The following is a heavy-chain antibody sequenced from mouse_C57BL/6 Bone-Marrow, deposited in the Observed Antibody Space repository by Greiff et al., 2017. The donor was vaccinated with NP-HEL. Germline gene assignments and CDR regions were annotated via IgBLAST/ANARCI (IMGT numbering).Heavy chain of an antibody. CDR1: GYTFTDYY. V-gene: IGHV1-26*01. Sequence: EVQLQQSGPELVKPGASVKISCKASGYTFTDYYMNWVKQSHGKSLEWIGDINPNNGGTSYNQKFKGKATLTVDKSSSTAYMELRSLTSEDSAVYYCARSYYYGSSYEYFDVWGTGTTVTVSS. J-gene: IGHJ1*03. D-gene: IGHD1-1*01. CDR3: ARSYYYGSSYEYFDV. CDR2: INPNNGGT.